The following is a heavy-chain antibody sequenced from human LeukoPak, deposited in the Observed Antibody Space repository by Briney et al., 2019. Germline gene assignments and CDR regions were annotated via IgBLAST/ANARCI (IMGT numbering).Heavy chain of an antibody. CDR2: ISYDGSNK. CDR3: AKEHYRFGEPGTRWFDP. D-gene: IGHD3-10*01. Sequence: GGSLRLSCAASGFTFNVYAMHWVRQAPGKGLEWVAFISYDGSNKYYSESVKGRFTITRDNPKNTLYLQMNSVRPEDTAVYYCAKEHYRFGEPGTRWFDPWGQGTPVTVSS. V-gene: IGHV3-30*04. CDR1: GFTFNVYA. J-gene: IGHJ5*02.